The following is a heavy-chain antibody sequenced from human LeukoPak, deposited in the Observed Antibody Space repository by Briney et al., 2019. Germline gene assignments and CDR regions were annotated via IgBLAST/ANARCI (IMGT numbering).Heavy chain of an antibody. CDR2: INPNSGGT. V-gene: IGHV1-2*02. CDR3: AKDRIPPPRCSSTSCYGVLGY. Sequence: ASVKASCKASGYTFTGYYMHWVRQAPGQGLEWMGWINPNSGGTNYAQKFQGRVTMTRDTSISTAYMELSRLRAEDTAVYYCAKDRIPPPRCSSTSCYGVLGYWGQGNPGHRLL. J-gene: IGHJ4*02. CDR1: GYTFTGYY. D-gene: IGHD2-2*01.